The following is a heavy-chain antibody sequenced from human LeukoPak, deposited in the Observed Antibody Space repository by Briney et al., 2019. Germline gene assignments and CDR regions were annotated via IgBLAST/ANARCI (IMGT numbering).Heavy chain of an antibody. J-gene: IGHJ4*02. CDR3: ARVNYYDPGGYFDY. Sequence: PSETLSLTCTVSGGSISSGDYYWSWIRQPPGKGLEWIGYIYYSGSTYYNPSLKSRVTISVDTSKNQFSLKLSSVTAADTAVYYCARVNYYDPGGYFDYWGQGTLVTVSS. CDR2: IYYSGST. V-gene: IGHV4-30-4*08. D-gene: IGHD3-22*01. CDR1: GGSISSGDYY.